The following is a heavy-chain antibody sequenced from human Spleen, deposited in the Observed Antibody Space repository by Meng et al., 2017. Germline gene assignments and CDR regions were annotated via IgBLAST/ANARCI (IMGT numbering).Heavy chain of an antibody. Sequence: VQLVESGGGLVKPGGSLRLSCAASGFSFSHYAVNWVRQAPGKGLEWVAVISYDGSYKNYADSVKGRFTISRDNSKNTLYLQMDSLRAEDTAVYYCAKETSDSSAFYRYDIWGQGSLVTVSS. CDR1: GFSFSHYA. CDR3: AKETSDSSAFYRYDI. D-gene: IGHD3-22*01. CDR2: ISYDGSYK. J-gene: IGHJ4*02. V-gene: IGHV3-30-3*01.